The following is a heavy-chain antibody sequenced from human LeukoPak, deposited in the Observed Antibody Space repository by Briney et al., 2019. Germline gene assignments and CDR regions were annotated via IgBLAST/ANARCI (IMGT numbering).Heavy chain of an antibody. CDR1: GYTFTGYY. CDR3: ARLLRFLEREFDY. J-gene: IGHJ4*02. CDR2: ISAYNGNT. D-gene: IGHD3-3*01. V-gene: IGHV1-18*04. Sequence: ASVKVSCKASGYTFTGYYMHWVRQAPGQGLEWMGWISAYNGNTNYAQKLQGRVTMTTDTSTSTAYMELRSLRSDDTAVYYCARLLRFLEREFDYWGQGTLVTVSS.